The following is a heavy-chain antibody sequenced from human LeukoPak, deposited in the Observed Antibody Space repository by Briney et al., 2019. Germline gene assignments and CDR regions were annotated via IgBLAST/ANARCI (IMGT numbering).Heavy chain of an antibody. V-gene: IGHV3-74*01. D-gene: IGHD3-16*02. J-gene: IGHJ4*02. CDR3: ASMVITFGGVIVDDY. CDR1: GFTFSDYW. Sequence: GGSLRLSCAASGFTFSDYWIHWVRQAPGKGLVWVSRINTDGSITNYADSVKGRFSISRDNAKNTLYLQMNSLRAEDTAVYYCASMVITFGGVIVDDYWGQGTLVTVSS. CDR2: INTDGSIT.